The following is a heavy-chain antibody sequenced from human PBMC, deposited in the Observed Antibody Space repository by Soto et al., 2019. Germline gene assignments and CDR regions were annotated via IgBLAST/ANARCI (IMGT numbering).Heavy chain of an antibody. V-gene: IGHV4-61*01. D-gene: IGHD3-3*01. CDR1: GGSVSSGSYY. CDR2: IYYSGST. Sequence: TSETLSLTCTVSGGSVSSGSYYWSWIRQPPGKGLEWIGYIYYSGSTNYNPSLKSRVTISVDTSKNQFSLKLSSVTAADTAVYYCAREVVRFLEWLPLYYFDYWGQGTLVTVSS. J-gene: IGHJ4*02. CDR3: AREVVRFLEWLPLYYFDY.